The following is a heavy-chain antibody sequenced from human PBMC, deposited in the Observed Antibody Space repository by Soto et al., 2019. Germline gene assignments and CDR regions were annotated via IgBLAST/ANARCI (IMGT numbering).Heavy chain of an antibody. Sequence: QVQLQQWGAGLLKPSETLSLTCAVYGGSFSGYYWSWIRQPPGKGLEWIGEINHSGSTNYNPSLKSRVTISVDTSKNQFSLKLSSVTAADTAVYYCARGPGITIFGVVARPLIDYWGQGTLVTVSS. D-gene: IGHD3-3*01. V-gene: IGHV4-34*01. CDR3: ARGPGITIFGVVARPLIDY. CDR2: INHSGST. CDR1: GGSFSGYY. J-gene: IGHJ4*02.